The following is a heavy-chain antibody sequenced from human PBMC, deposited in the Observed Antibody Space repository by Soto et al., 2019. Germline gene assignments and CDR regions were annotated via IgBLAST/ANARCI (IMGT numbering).Heavy chain of an antibody. CDR1: GYTFTSYD. V-gene: IGHV1-8*01. D-gene: IGHD2-15*01. Sequence: QVQLVQSGAEVKKPGASVKVSCKASGYTFTSYDINWVRQATGQGLEWMGWMNPNSGNTGYAQKFQGRVTMTRNTSISTAYMELSSLRSEDTAVYYCAREGGIVVVVAANGMDVWGQGTTVTVSS. CDR2: MNPNSGNT. CDR3: AREGGIVVVVAANGMDV. J-gene: IGHJ6*02.